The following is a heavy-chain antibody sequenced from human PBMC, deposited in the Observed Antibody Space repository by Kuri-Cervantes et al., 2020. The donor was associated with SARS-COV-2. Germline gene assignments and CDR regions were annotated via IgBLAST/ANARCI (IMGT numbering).Heavy chain of an antibody. D-gene: IGHD2-2*01. CDR3: ARDLHCSSTSCYSPWFDP. CDR1: GFTFGSYS. CDR2: ISSSSSTI. Sequence: LSLTCAASGFTFGSYSMNWVRQAPGKGLEWVSYISSSSSTIYYADSVKGRFTISRDNAKNSLYLQMNSLRAEDTAVYYCARDLHCSSTSCYSPWFDPGGQGTLVTVSS. J-gene: IGHJ5*02. V-gene: IGHV3-48*01.